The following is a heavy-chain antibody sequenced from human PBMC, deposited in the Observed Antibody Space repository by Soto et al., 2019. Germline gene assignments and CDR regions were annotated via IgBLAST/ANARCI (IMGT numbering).Heavy chain of an antibody. CDR1: GYTFTGYY. CDR2: INPNSGGT. V-gene: IGHV1-2*04. Sequence: ASVKVSCKASGYTFTGYYTHWVRQAPGQGLEWMGWINPNSGGTNYAQKFQGWVTMTRDTSISTAYMELSGLRSDDTAVYYCARGHTVDYYYYGMDVWGQGTTVTVSS. J-gene: IGHJ6*02. CDR3: ARGHTVDYYYYGMDV. D-gene: IGHD4-17*01.